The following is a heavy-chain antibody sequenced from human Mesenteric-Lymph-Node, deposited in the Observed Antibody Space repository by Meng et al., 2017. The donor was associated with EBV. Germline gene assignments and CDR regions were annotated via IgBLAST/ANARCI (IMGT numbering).Heavy chain of an antibody. CDR2: INPDSGGT. D-gene: IGHD4-17*01. V-gene: IGHV1-2*06. CDR1: GYSFTGYH. J-gene: IGHJ5*02. CDR3: ARLTTVTPNWFDP. Sequence: VQLVQSGPEVKKPGASVKVSCKASGYSFTGYHMHWVRQAPGQGLEWMGRINPDSGGTNYAQKFQGRVTMTRDTSISAAYMELSGLRSDDTAVYYCARLTTVTPNWFDPWGQGTLVTVSS.